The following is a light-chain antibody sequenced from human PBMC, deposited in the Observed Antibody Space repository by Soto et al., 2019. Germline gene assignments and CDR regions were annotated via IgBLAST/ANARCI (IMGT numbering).Light chain of an antibody. V-gene: IGLV1-51*02. CDR2: ENN. J-gene: IGLJ1*01. CDR1: SSNIGNNY. Sequence: QAVVTQPPSVSAAPGQKVTISCSGSSSNIGNNYVSWYQQLPGTAPKLLIYENNKRPSGIPDRFSGSKSGTSATLGITGLQTGDEADYYCGTWDSSLSAWVFGTGTKLTVL. CDR3: GTWDSSLSAWV.